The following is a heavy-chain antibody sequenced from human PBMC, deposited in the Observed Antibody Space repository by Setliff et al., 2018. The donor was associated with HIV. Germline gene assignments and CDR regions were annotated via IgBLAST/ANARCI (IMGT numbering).Heavy chain of an antibody. Sequence: ASVKVSCKPSGYSFTNHYMHWVRQAPGQGLEWMGVINPTGGSTRNTQKFQGRVTMTRDTSTSTVYMELSSLRSEDTAVYYCARVRVVRGDQAYYYYYYYGMDVWGQGTTVTVSS. CDR2: INPTGGST. J-gene: IGHJ6*02. CDR3: ARVRVVRGDQAYYYYYYYGMDV. CDR1: GYSFTNHY. V-gene: IGHV1-46*01. D-gene: IGHD3-10*01.